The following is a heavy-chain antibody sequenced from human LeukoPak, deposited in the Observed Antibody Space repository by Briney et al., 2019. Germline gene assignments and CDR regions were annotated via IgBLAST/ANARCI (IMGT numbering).Heavy chain of an antibody. V-gene: IGHV3-21*01. CDR2: ISSISSYI. J-gene: IGHJ5*02. Sequence: GGSLRLSCAASGFTFSSYSMNWVRQAPGKGLEWVSSISSISSYIYYADSVKGRFTISRDNAKNPLYLQMTSLRAEDTAVYYCAGGSQQLVRGWFDPWGQGTLVTVSS. CDR3: AGGSQQLVRGWFDP. D-gene: IGHD6-13*01. CDR1: GFTFSSYS.